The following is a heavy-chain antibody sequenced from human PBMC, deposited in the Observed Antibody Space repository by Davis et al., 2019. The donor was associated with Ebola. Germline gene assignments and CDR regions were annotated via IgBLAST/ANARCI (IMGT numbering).Heavy chain of an antibody. V-gene: IGHV3-30*18. CDR1: GFNFDLHG. J-gene: IGHJ6*03. Sequence: PGGSLRLSCAASGFNFDLHGMHWVRQSPGKGLEWLAVVAYDVVTKHYADSVKGRFTISRDNSKNTLYLQINSLRAEDTAIYYCAKIFCSRASCSGENDYYYCYMDVWGKGTTVTVSS. CDR3: AKIFCSRASCSGENDYYYCYMDV. D-gene: IGHD2-2*01. CDR2: VAYDVVTK.